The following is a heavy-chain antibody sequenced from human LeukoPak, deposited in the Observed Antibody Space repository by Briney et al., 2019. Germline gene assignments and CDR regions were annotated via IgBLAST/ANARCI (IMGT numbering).Heavy chain of an antibody. D-gene: IGHD6-13*01. CDR2: IKQDGSEK. CDR1: GFTLSSYW. Sequence: GGSLRLSCAASGFTLSSYWMTWVRQAPGKGLEWVAYIKQDGSEKYYMDSVKGRFTISRDNSKNTLYLQMNSLRAEDTAVYYCARVEGYSSSWFEYWGQGTLVTVSS. J-gene: IGHJ4*02. CDR3: ARVEGYSSSWFEY. V-gene: IGHV3-7*01.